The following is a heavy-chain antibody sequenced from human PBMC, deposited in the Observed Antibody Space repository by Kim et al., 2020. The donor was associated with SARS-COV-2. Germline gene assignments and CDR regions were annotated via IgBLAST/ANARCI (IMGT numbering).Heavy chain of an antibody. Sequence: GGSLRLSCAASGFTFSSCWMHWVRQAPGKGLVWVSRINSDGSSTSYADSVKGRFTISRDNAKNTLYLQMNSLRAEDTAVYYCAMVGHRGADYWGAQLYYFDYWGQGTLVTVSS. CDR1: GFTFSSCW. CDR3: AMVGHRGADYWGAQLYYFDY. D-gene: IGHD7-27*01. CDR2: INSDGSST. V-gene: IGHV3-74*01. J-gene: IGHJ4*02.